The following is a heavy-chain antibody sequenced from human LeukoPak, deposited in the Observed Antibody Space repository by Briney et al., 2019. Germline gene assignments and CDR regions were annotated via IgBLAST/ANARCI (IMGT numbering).Heavy chain of an antibody. CDR3: ARDGGLGTKDAFDI. CDR1: GYTFTGYY. V-gene: IGHV1-2*02. J-gene: IGHJ3*02. D-gene: IGHD1-7*01. CDR2: INPNSGGT. Sequence: ASVKVSCKASGYTFTGYYMHWVRQAPGQGLEWMGWINPNSGGTNYAQKFQGRVTMTRDTSISTAYMELSRLRAEDTAVYYCARDGGLGTKDAFDIWGQGTMVTVSS.